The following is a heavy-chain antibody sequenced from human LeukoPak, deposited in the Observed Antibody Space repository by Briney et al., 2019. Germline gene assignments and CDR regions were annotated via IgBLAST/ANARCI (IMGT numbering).Heavy chain of an antibody. Sequence: GESLQISCKGSGYSFTSYWIGWVRQMPGKGLEWMGIIYPGDADTRYSPSFQGKVTISADKSISTAYLQWSSLKASDTAMYYCARHVEQLKHFDYWGQGTLVTVSS. V-gene: IGHV5-51*01. CDR3: ARHVEQLKHFDY. D-gene: IGHD6-13*01. J-gene: IGHJ4*02. CDR2: IYPGDADT. CDR1: GYSFTSYW.